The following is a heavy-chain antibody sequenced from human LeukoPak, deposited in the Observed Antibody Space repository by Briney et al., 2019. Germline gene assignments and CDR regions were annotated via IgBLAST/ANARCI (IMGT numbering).Heavy chain of an antibody. J-gene: IGHJ3*02. CDR2: IYPGDSDT. CDR1: GYSFTSYW. D-gene: IGHD5-18*01. CDR3: ARASGVGYSYGLRLEAFDI. V-gene: IGHV5-51*01. Sequence: GESLKISCKGSGYSFTSYWIGWVRQMPGKGLEWMGIIYPGDSDTRYSPSFQGQATISADKSISTAYLQWSSLTASDTAVYYYARASGVGYSYGLRLEAFDIWGQGTMVTVSS.